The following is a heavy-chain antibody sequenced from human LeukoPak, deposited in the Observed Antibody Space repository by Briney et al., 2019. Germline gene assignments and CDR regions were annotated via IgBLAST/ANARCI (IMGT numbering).Heavy chain of an antibody. Sequence: PGGSLRLSCAAPGVTVSGSYMSWVRQAPGKGLEWVSVIYTSGDTYYADSVKGRFTISRDSSKNTLYLQMNTLRTEDTAVYYCVRVRYSGSWFPVPNFDCWGQGTLVTVSS. CDR3: VRVRYSGSWFPVPNFDC. D-gene: IGHD1-26*01. V-gene: IGHV3-66*01. CDR1: GVTVSGSY. CDR2: IYTSGDT. J-gene: IGHJ4*02.